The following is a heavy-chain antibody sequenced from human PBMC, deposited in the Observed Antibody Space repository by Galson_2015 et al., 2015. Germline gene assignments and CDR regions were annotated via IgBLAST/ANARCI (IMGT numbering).Heavy chain of an antibody. CDR2: IIPIFGTA. CDR3: ARVGYYYDSSGYSPPPPYYFDY. J-gene: IGHJ4*02. D-gene: IGHD3-22*01. CDR1: GGTFSSYA. V-gene: IGHV1-69*13. Sequence: SVKVSCKASGGTFSSYAISWVRQAPGQGLEWMGGIIPIFGTANYAQKFQGRVTITADESTSTAYMELSSLRSEDTAVYYCARVGYYYDSSGYSPPPPYYFDYWGQGTLVTVSS.